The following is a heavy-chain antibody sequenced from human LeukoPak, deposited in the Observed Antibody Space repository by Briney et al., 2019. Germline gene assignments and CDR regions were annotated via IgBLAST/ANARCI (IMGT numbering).Heavy chain of an antibody. J-gene: IGHJ4*02. CDR1: GFTFSSYW. Sequence: GGSLRLSCAASGFTFSSYWMSWVRQAPGKGLEWVSSISSSSSYIYYADSVKGRFTISSENAKKSLYLQMNSLRADDTAVYYCARDGRYYYDSSGYYGPHDYWGQGTLVTVSS. CDR3: ARDGRYYYDSSGYYGPHDY. D-gene: IGHD3-22*01. V-gene: IGHV3-21*01. CDR2: ISSSSSYI.